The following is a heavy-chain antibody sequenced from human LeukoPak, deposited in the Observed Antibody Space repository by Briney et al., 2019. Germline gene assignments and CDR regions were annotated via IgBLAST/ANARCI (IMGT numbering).Heavy chain of an antibody. J-gene: IGHJ6*02. D-gene: IGHD2-15*01. V-gene: IGHV4-34*01. CDR1: GGSFSGYY. CDR2: INHSGST. CDR3: ARVVVAATRVVYYYYGMDV. Sequence: SETLSLTCAVYGGSFSGYYWGWIRQPPGKGLEWIGEINHSGSTNYNPSLKSRVTISVDTSKNQFSLKLSSVTAADTAVYYCARVVVAATRVVYYYYGMDVWGQGTTVTVSS.